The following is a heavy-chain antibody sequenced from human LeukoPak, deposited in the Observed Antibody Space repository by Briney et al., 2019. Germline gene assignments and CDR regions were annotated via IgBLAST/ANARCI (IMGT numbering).Heavy chain of an antibody. Sequence: SETLSLTCTVSGGSISSSSYYWGWIRQPPGKGLEWIGSIYYSGSTYYNPSLKSRVTISVDTSKNQFSLKLSSVTAADTAVYYCARHLYSGSYYYWGQGTLVTVSS. CDR1: GGSISSSSYY. CDR3: ARHLYSGSYYY. CDR2: IYYSGST. J-gene: IGHJ4*02. D-gene: IGHD1-26*01. V-gene: IGHV4-39*01.